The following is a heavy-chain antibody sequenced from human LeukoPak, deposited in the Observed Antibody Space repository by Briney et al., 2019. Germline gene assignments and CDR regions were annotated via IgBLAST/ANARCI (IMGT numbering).Heavy chain of an antibody. D-gene: IGHD3-3*01. V-gene: IGHV4-61*08. CDR1: GGSISSGGYY. J-gene: IGHJ3*02. CDR3: ARDTLRFLERSHAFDI. Sequence: SQTLSLTCTVSGGSISSGGYYWSWIRQPPGKGLEWIGYIYYSGSTDYNPSLKSRVTISVDTSKNQFSLKLSSVTAADTAVYYCARDTLRFLERSHAFDIWGQGTMVTVSS. CDR2: IYYSGST.